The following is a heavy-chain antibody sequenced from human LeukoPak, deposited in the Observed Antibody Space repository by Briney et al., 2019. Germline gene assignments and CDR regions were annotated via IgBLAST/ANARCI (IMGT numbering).Heavy chain of an antibody. CDR3: AKEVYYDFDY. CDR1: GFTFSSYA. V-gene: IGHV3-23*01. Sequence: GRSLRLSCAASGFTFSSYAMHWVRQAPGKGLEWVSAISGSGGSTYYADSVKGRFTISRDNSKNTLYLQTNSLRAEDTAVYYCAKEVYYDFDYWGQGTLVTVSS. CDR2: ISGSGGST. D-gene: IGHD1-26*01. J-gene: IGHJ4*02.